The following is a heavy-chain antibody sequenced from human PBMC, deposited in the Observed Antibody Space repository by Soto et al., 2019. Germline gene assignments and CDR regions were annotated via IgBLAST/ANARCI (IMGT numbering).Heavy chain of an antibody. CDR2: ISAYNGNT. D-gene: IGHD2-2*01. V-gene: IGHV1-18*01. Sequence: ASVKVSCKASGYTFTSYGISWLRQAPGQGLEWMGWISAYNGNTNYAQKLQGRVTMTTDTSTSTAYMELRSLRSDDTAVYYCARDRPYCSSTSCKNYFDYWGQGTLVTVSS. CDR3: ARDRPYCSSTSCKNYFDY. J-gene: IGHJ4*02. CDR1: GYTFTSYG.